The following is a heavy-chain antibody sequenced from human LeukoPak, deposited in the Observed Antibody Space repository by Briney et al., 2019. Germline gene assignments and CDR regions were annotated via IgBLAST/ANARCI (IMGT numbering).Heavy chain of an antibody. D-gene: IGHD2-2*01. J-gene: IGHJ4*02. CDR2: ITGSGDSA. CDR1: GFAFTNYA. V-gene: IGHV3-23*01. Sequence: GGSLRLSCAPSGFAFTNYAMSWVRQAPGKGLEWVSSITGSGDSAYYADSVKGRFTISRDNSKDTLYLQMNSLRAEDTAIYFCAKDEAWRPAADWGQGTLVTVSS. CDR3: AKDEAWRPAAD.